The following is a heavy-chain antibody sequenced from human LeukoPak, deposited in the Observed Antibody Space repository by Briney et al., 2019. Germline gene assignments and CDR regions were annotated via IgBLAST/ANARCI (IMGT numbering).Heavy chain of an antibody. Sequence: PGGSLRLSCAASGITFDDYGMHWVRQAPGKGLEWVAVISYDGSNKYYADSVKGRFTISRDNSKNTLYLQMNSLRAEDTAVYYCAKSFRVAELIDYWGQGTLVTVSS. CDR3: AKSFRVAELIDY. V-gene: IGHV3-30*18. CDR2: ISYDGSNK. CDR1: GITFDDYG. D-gene: IGHD6-19*01. J-gene: IGHJ4*02.